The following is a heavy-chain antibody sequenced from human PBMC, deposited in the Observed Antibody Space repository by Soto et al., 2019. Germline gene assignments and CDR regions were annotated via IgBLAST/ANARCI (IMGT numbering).Heavy chain of an antibody. CDR3: ASERVLGLRSYFDY. CDR2: IKKDGSEK. Sequence: PGGSLRLSCAASGFTLSNYWMSWVRQTPGKGLEWVANIKKDGSEKYYVDSVKGRFTISRDNAKNSLYLQMNSLRAEDTAVYYCASERVLGLRSYFDYWGQGTPVTVSS. D-gene: IGHD4-17*01. J-gene: IGHJ4*02. V-gene: IGHV3-7*04. CDR1: GFTLSNYW.